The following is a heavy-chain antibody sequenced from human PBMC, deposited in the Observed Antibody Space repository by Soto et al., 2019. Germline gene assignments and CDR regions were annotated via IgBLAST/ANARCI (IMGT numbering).Heavy chain of an antibody. V-gene: IGHV1-69*13. CDR2: IIPIFGTA. D-gene: IGHD3-22*01. CDR3: ATYDSSRYLHY. Sequence: ASVKVSCKASGGTFSSYAISWVRQAPGQGLEWMGGIIPIFGTANYAQKFQGRVTITADESTSTAYMELSSLRSEDTAVYYCATYDSSRYLHYWVQGTLVTVSS. J-gene: IGHJ4*02. CDR1: GGTFSSYA.